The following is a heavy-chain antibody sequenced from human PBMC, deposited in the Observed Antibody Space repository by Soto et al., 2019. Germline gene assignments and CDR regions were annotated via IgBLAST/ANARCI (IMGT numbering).Heavy chain of an antibody. J-gene: IGHJ4*02. CDR3: VKGEYYYDGSAYYPFDY. CDR1: GFTFSSLG. D-gene: IGHD3-22*01. Sequence: GSLRLSCAASGFTFSSLGMHWVRQAPGKGLEWVTIISNDGSSKYYADSVKGRFTISRDNSKNTAYLQMSSLRPEDTAVYYCVKGEYYYDGSAYYPFDYWGQGRMVTVSS. CDR2: ISNDGSSK. V-gene: IGHV3-30*18.